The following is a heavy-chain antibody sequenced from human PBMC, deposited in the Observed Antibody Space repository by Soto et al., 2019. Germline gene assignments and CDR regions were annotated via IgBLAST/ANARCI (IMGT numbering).Heavy chain of an antibody. V-gene: IGHV3-23*01. Sequence: HPGGSLRLSCAASGFIFSSYAMSWVRQAPGKGLEWVSAISGSGGSTYYADSVKGRFTISRDNSKNTLYLQMNSLRAEDTAVYYCAKRSGAIHYYYHCDEVSGKGPRATDSS. D-gene: IGHD2-2*01. CDR1: GFIFSSYA. CDR2: ISGSGGST. J-gene: IGHJ6*03. CDR3: AKRSGAIHYYYHCDEV.